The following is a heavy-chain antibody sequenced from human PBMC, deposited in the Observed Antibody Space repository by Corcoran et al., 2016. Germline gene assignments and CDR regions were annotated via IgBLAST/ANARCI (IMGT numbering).Heavy chain of an antibody. V-gene: IGHV3-20*04. CDR1: GFTFDDYA. CDR3: AREGRYSGYGFDY. Sequence: EVQLVESGGGVVQPGGSLRLSCAASGFTFDDYAMHWVRQAPGKGLEWVSGISWSGDSTGYADSVKGRFTISRDNAKNSLYLQMNRLRAEDTALYYGAREGRYSGYGFDYWGQGVLVTVSS. D-gene: IGHD5-18*01. J-gene: IGHJ4*02. CDR2: ISWSGDST.